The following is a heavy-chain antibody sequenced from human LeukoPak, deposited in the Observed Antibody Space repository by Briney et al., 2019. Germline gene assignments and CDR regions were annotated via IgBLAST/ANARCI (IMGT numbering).Heavy chain of an antibody. CDR1: GGSISSSSYY. V-gene: IGHV4-39*01. CDR3: ARQVYYYDSSGYSFIEDY. J-gene: IGHJ4*02. D-gene: IGHD3-22*01. Sequence: SETLSLTCTVSGGSISSSSYYWGWIRQPPGKGLEWIGSIYYSGSTYCNPSLKSRVTISVDTSKNQFSLKLSSVTAADTAVYYCARQVYYYDSSGYSFIEDYWGQGTLVTVSS. CDR2: IYYSGST.